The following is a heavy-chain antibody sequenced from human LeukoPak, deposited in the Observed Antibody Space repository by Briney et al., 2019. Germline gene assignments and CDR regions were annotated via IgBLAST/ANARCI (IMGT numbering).Heavy chain of an antibody. CDR1: GYTFTGYY. D-gene: IGHD2-2*01. J-gene: IGHJ3*02. V-gene: IGHV1-2*02. Sequence: ASVKVSCKASGYTFTGYYMHWVRQAPGQGLGWMGWINPNSGGTNYAQKFQGRVTMTRDTSISTAYMELSRLRSDDTAVYYCAREYLSDCSSTSCATPNAFDIWGQGTMVTVSS. CDR3: AREYLSDCSSTSCATPNAFDI. CDR2: INPNSGGT.